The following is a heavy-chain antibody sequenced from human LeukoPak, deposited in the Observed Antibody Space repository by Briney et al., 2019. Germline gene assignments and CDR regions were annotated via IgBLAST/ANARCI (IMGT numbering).Heavy chain of an antibody. V-gene: IGHV3-23*01. Sequence: PGGSLRLSCAASGFTFRNYAMMWVRLAPGKGPEWVSTVSGSGDGTYYADSVKGRYTISRDNSKNTLYLQMNSLRGEDTAVYYCAKGAGAGQVDWFGPWGQGTLVTVSS. CDR1: GFTFRNYA. CDR3: AKGAGAGQVDWFGP. J-gene: IGHJ5*02. CDR2: VSGSGDGT. D-gene: IGHD1-26*01.